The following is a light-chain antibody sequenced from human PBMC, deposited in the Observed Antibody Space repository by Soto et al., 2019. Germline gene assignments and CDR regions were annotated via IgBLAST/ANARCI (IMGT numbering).Light chain of an antibody. J-gene: IGLJ3*02. V-gene: IGLV2-8*01. CDR2: EVS. CDR3: SSYAGDNKWV. Sequence: QSALTQPPSASGSPGQSVTISCTGTSSDVGGSKHVSWYQQHPGKAPKVIIYEVSKWPSGVPDRFSGSKSGNTASLTVSGLQAEDEADYYCSSYAGDNKWVFGGGTKLTVL. CDR1: SSDVGGSKH.